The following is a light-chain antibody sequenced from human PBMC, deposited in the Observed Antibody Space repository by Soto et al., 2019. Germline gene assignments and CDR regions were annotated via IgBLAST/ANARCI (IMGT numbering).Light chain of an antibody. V-gene: IGLV2-14*01. CDR2: DVS. J-gene: IGLJ2*01. Sequence: QSVLTQPASVSGSPGQSITISCTGTSSDVGTYKYVSWYQQHPGKAPNLLINDVSNRPSGVSYRFSGSKSGNTASLTISGLQAEDEADYYCSSYTNNDNLVFGGGTKVTVL. CDR3: SSYTNNDNLV. CDR1: SSDVGTYKY.